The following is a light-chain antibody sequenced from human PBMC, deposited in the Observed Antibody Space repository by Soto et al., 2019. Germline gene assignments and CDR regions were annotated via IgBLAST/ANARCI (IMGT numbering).Light chain of an antibody. J-gene: IGLJ1*01. Sequence: SVLTQPPSASGTPGQGVTISCSGSSSNIGSNYVYWYQQLPGTAPKLLIYRNNQRPSGVPDRFSGSKSGTSASLAISGLRSEDEADYYCAAWDDSLSAHYVFGTGTKVTVL. CDR3: AAWDDSLSAHYV. V-gene: IGLV1-47*01. CDR2: RNN. CDR1: SSNIGSNY.